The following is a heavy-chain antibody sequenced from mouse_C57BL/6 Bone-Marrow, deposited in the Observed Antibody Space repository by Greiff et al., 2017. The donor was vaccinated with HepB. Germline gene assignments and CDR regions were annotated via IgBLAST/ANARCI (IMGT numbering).Heavy chain of an antibody. CDR1: GFTFSSYA. CDR2: ISSGGDYI. D-gene: IGHD1-1*01. J-gene: IGHJ4*01. Sequence: EVQRVESGEGLVKPGGSLKLSCAASGFTFSSYAMSWVRQTPEKRLEWVAYISSGGDYIYYADTVKGRFTISRDNARNTLYLQMSSLKSEDTAMYYCTREDYGSSLYAMDYWGQGTSVTVSS. CDR3: TREDYGSSLYAMDY. V-gene: IGHV5-9-1*02.